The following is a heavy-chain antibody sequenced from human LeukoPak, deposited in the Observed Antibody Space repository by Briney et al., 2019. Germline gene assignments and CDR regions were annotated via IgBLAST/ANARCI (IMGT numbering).Heavy chain of an antibody. CDR3: ARGKGYTMVRESPLGYFDL. V-gene: IGHV1-2*02. Sequence: APVKVSCKASGYTFTGYYMYWVRQAPGQGLEWMGWINPNSGGTNYAQKFQGGVTMTRDTSISTAYMELSRPRSDDTAVYYCARGKGYTMVRESPLGYFDLWGRGTLVTVSS. D-gene: IGHD3-10*01. CDR2: INPNSGGT. J-gene: IGHJ2*01. CDR1: GYTFTGYY.